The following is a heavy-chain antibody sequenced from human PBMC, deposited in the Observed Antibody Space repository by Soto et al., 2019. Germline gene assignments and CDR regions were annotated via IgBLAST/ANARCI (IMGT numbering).Heavy chain of an antibody. CDR2: IYSGGST. CDR3: ARGLRSYGYFDY. J-gene: IGHJ4*02. CDR1: GFTVSSSY. D-gene: IGHD5-18*01. Sequence: EVQLVESGGGLVQPGGSLRLSCVASGFTVSSSYMTWVRQAPGKGLEWVSVIYSGGSTYYADSVKGRFTISRDNSKNTLYLQKNSLRVEDTAVYYCARGLRSYGYFDYWGQGTLVTVSS. V-gene: IGHV3-66*01.